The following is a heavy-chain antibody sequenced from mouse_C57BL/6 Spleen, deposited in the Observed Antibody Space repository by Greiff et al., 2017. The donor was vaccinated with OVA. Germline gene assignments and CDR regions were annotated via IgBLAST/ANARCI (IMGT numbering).Heavy chain of an antibody. V-gene: IGHV3-1*01. CDR2: ISYSGST. Sequence: EVQLVESGPGMVKPSQSLSLTCTVTGYSITSGYDWHWIRHFPGNKLEWMGYISYSGSTNYNPSLKSRISITHDTSKNHFFLKLNSVTTEDTATYYCARGSNYRAWFAYWGQGTLVTVSA. CDR3: ARGSNYRAWFAY. D-gene: IGHD2-5*01. CDR1: GYSITSGYD. J-gene: IGHJ3*01.